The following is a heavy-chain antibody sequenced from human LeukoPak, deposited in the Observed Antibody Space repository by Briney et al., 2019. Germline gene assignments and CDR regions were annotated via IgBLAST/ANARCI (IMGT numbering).Heavy chain of an antibody. CDR1: GFSFSSFC. CDR2: IKQDGGEK. V-gene: IGHV3-7*03. Sequence: GGSLRLSCAASGFSFSSFCLTLFRQAPGKGLEWVANIKQDGGEKYYVDSVKGRFTISGDNAKNSLYLQMNSLRAEDTAVYYCARDLYNSASKWGQGTLVTVSS. CDR3: ARDLYNSASK. J-gene: IGHJ4*02. D-gene: IGHD6-25*01.